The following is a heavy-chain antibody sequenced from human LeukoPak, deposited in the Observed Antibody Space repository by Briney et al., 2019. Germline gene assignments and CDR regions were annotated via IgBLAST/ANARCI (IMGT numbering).Heavy chain of an antibody. D-gene: IGHD2-2*01. CDR2: MNPNSGNT. CDR3: ARGYCSSTSCRGGWFDP. Sequence: ASVKVSCKASGYTLTRYDINWVRQATGQGLEWMGWMNPNSGNTGYTQKFQGRVTITRNTTISTAYMQLSRLRSEDTAVYYCARGYCSSTSCRGGWFDPWGQGTLVTVSS. V-gene: IGHV1-8*03. J-gene: IGHJ5*02. CDR1: GYTLTRYD.